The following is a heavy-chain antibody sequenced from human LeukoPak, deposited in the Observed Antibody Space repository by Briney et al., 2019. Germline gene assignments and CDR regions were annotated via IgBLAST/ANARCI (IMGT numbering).Heavy chain of an antibody. CDR1: GFTVSSNY. J-gene: IGHJ4*02. Sequence: PGGSLRLSCAASGFTVSSNYMTWVRQAPGKGLEWVSVIYSDGSTFYADSVKGRFTISRGSSKNTLYLQMNSLRAEDTAVYYCARDPQVSYWGQGALVTVSS. CDR3: ARDPQVSY. V-gene: IGHV3-53*01. CDR2: IYSDGST.